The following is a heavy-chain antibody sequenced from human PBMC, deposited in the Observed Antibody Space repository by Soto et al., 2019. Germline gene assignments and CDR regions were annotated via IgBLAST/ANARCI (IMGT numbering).Heavy chain of an antibody. Sequence: GGSLRLSCAASGFTFSTYAMIWFRQAPGKGLEWVSVITGSGGSTYYADSVKGRFTISRDTSKNTLFLQMNSLRAEDTAVYYCAKDRYRDYRGNEYWGQETMVT. CDR2: ITGSGGST. V-gene: IGHV3-23*01. CDR3: AKDRYRDYRGNEY. J-gene: IGHJ4*02. CDR1: GFTFSTYA. D-gene: IGHD4-17*01.